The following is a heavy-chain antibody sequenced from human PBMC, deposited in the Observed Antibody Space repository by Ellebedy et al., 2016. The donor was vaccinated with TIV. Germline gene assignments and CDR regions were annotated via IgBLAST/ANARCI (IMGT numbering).Heavy chain of an antibody. Sequence: PGGSLRLSCVASGFTFNTYGMYWVRQAPGKGLEWVAVTSSDGSNKYYADSEKGRFTISRDNSKNTLYLEMSSLRAEDTAVYYCAKKRPGSYYAGPDYWGQGTLVTVSS. CDR2: TSSDGSNK. J-gene: IGHJ4*02. CDR1: GFTFNTYG. D-gene: IGHD3-10*01. CDR3: AKKRPGSYYAGPDY. V-gene: IGHV3-30*18.